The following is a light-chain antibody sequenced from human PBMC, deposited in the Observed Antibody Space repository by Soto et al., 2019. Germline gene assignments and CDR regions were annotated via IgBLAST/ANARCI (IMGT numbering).Light chain of an antibody. J-gene: IGKJ4*01. CDR2: GTS. Sequence: EIVLTQSPGTLSLSPGERATLSCRASQGVSSNYLAWYQQKSGQAPGLLLYGTSSRATGIPERFSGSGSGTDFTLTISRLEPEDFAVYYCQQRNNWPPVTFGGGTKVDIK. V-gene: IGKV3D-20*02. CDR3: QQRNNWPPVT. CDR1: QGVSSNY.